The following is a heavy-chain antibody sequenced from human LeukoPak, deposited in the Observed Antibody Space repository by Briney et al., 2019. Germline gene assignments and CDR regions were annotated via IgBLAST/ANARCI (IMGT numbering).Heavy chain of an antibody. CDR1: GFTVSSNY. D-gene: IGHD2-8*01. CDR2: IYSGGST. CDR3: ARGRGVQIDYDYGMDV. J-gene: IGHJ6*02. V-gene: IGHV3-53*01. Sequence: PGGSLRLSCAASGFTVSSNYMSWVRQAPGKGLEWVSVIYSGGSTYYADSVKGRFTISRDNAKNSLNLQMNSLRAEDTAVYHCARGRGVQIDYDYGMDVWGHGTTVTVSS.